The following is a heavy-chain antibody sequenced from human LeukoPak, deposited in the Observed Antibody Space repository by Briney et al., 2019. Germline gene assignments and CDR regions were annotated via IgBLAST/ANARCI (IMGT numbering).Heavy chain of an antibody. Sequence: PGGPLRLSCEASGFTFNIFSMHWIRQTPGKGLEWLSATSHDESTKLYADSVKGRFTISRDNSRNTVYLQMNSLRLDDTGIYYCARSRLGLWLSVIDYWGQGSLVTVSA. CDR1: GFTFNIFS. CDR2: TSHDESTK. J-gene: IGHJ4*01. CDR3: ARSRLGLWLSVIDY. D-gene: IGHD3-9*01. V-gene: IGHV3-30*04.